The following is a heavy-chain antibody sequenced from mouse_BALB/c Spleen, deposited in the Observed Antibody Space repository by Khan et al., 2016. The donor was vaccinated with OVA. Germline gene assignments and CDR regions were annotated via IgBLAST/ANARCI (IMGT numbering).Heavy chain of an antibody. CDR1: GYTFINYW. Sequence: QVQLQQSGAELVKPGASVKMSCKASGYTFINYWIVWVKQRPGQGLEWIGYIDPSTGNTEYNQNFKDKATLTADKSSSTAYMQLSSLTSEDSAVYYCARRGLRWDFDYWGQGTTLTVSS. CDR2: IDPSTGNT. J-gene: IGHJ2*01. D-gene: IGHD1-1*01. V-gene: IGHV1-7*01. CDR3: ARRGLRWDFDY.